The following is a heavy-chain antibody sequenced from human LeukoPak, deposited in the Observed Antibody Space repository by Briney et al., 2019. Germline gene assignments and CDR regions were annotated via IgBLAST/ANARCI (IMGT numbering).Heavy chain of an antibody. J-gene: IGHJ4*02. CDR2: INHSGST. Sequence: SETLSLTCAVYGGSFSGYYWSWIRQPPGKGLEWIGEINHSGSTNYNPSLKSRVTISVDTSKNQFSLKLSSVTAADTAVYYRARVAGTEDYWGQGTLVTVSS. D-gene: IGHD1-1*01. V-gene: IGHV4-34*01. CDR3: ARVAGTEDY. CDR1: GGSFSGYY.